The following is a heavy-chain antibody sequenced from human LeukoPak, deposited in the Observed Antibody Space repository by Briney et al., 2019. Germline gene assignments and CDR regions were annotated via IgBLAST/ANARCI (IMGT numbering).Heavy chain of an antibody. J-gene: IGHJ5*02. CDR2: ISGSGGST. V-gene: IGHV3-23*01. CDR3: AKASGAYVDDP. CDR1: GFTFSNAW. D-gene: IGHD5-12*01. Sequence: GGSLRLSCAASGFTFSNAWMSWVRQAPGKGLEWVSAISGSGGSTYYADSVKGRFTISRDNSKNTLYLQMNSLRAEDTAVYYCAKASGAYVDDPWGQGTLVTVSS.